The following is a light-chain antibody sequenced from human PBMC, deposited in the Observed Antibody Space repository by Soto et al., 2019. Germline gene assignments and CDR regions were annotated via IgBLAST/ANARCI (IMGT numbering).Light chain of an antibody. CDR2: EVS. V-gene: IGLV2-8*01. CDR3: SSYAGSTKGV. J-gene: IGLJ1*01. CDR1: SSDVGGYNY. Sequence: QSVLTQPPSASGSPGQSVTISCTGTSSDVGGYNYVSWYQQHPGKAPKLMIYEVSKRPSGVPDRFSGSKSGNTASLTVSGLQAEDEADYYCSSYAGSTKGVLGTGTKVTVL.